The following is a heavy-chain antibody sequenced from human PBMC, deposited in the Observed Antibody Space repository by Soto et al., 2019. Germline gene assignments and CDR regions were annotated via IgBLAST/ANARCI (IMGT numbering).Heavy chain of an antibody. D-gene: IGHD3-16*02. J-gene: IGHJ4*02. CDR2: IYPGDSDT. Sequence: GESLKISYQGSGYSLTSYWIGWVRQMPGKGLEWMGIIYPGDSDTRYIPSFQGHVTISGXXXXXTXYXQXXXLKAXDTAMYYCARRGTYRSLCAYRGQRTLVIVSS. V-gene: IGHV5-51*01. CDR1: GYSLTSYW. CDR3: ARRGTYRSLCAY.